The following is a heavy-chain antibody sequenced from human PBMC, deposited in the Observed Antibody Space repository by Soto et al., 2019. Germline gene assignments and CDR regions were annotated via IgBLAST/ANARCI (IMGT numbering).Heavy chain of an antibody. CDR1: GGSISSSSYY. D-gene: IGHD5-12*01. Sequence: SETLSLTCTVSGGSISSSSYYWGWIRQPPGKGLEWIGSIYYSGSTYYNPSLKSRVTISVDTSKNQFSLKLSSVTAADTAVYYCARHAVAKDYYYYYMDVWGKGTTVTVSS. CDR3: ARHAVAKDYYYYYMDV. V-gene: IGHV4-39*01. J-gene: IGHJ6*03. CDR2: IYYSGST.